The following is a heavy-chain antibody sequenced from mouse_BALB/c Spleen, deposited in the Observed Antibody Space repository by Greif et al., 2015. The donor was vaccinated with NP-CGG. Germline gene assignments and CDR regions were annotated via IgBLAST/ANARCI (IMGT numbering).Heavy chain of an antibody. CDR2: INPYNDGT. J-gene: IGHJ4*01. D-gene: IGHD1-1*01. Sequence: EVQGVESGPELVKPGASVKMSCKASGYTFTSYVMHWVKQKPGQGLEWIGYINPYNDGTKYNEKFKGKATLTSDKSSSTAYMGLSSLTSEDSAVYYCAGITTVVDYYAMDYWGQGTSVTVSS. CDR1: GYTFTSYV. CDR3: AGITTVVDYYAMDY. V-gene: IGHV1-14*01.